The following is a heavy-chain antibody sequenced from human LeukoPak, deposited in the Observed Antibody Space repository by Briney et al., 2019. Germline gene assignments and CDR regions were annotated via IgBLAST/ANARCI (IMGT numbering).Heavy chain of an antibody. D-gene: IGHD2-15*01. CDR3: AVSRYLLRRGFPFDY. J-gene: IGHJ4*02. V-gene: IGHV1-18*01. CDR1: GYTFTSYG. Sequence: ASVRVSCKASGYTFTSYGISWVRQAPGQGLEWMGWISAYNGNTNYAQKLQGRVTMTTDTSTSTAYMELRSLRSDDTAVYYCAVSRYLLRRGFPFDYWGQGTLVTVSS. CDR2: ISAYNGNT.